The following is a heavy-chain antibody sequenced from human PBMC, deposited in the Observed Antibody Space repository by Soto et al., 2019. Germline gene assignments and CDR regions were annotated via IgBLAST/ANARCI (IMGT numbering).Heavy chain of an antibody. CDR2: ISYDGSNK. D-gene: IGHD3-22*01. CDR1: GFTFSSYG. Sequence: QVQLVESGGGVVQPGRSLRLSCAASGFTFSSYGMHWVRQAPGKGLEWVAVISYDGSNKYYADSVKGRFTISRDNSKNTLYLQMNSLRAEDTAVYYCVKDSYYDSSGYLDYWGQGTLVTVSS. J-gene: IGHJ4*02. V-gene: IGHV3-30*18. CDR3: VKDSYYDSSGYLDY.